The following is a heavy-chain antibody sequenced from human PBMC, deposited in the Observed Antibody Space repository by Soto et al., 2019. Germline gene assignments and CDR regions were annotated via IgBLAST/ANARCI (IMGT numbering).Heavy chain of an antibody. CDR1: GFILSDCA. Sequence: EVQLVESGGGLVQPGGSLRLSCATSGFILSDCAMNWVRQAPGKGLEWVSYISSSSSVIDYADSVKGRFTVSRDNARNSLYLQMNSLRAEDTAVYYCARDLSWGSNWYYYMDVWGKGTTFTVSS. CDR3: ARDLSWGSNWYYYMDV. CDR2: ISSSSSVI. V-gene: IGHV3-48*01. D-gene: IGHD7-27*01. J-gene: IGHJ6*03.